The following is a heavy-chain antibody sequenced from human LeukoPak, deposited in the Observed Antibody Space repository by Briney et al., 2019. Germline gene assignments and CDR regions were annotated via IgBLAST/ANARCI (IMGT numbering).Heavy chain of an antibody. J-gene: IGHJ6*02. V-gene: IGHV3-48*02. Sequence: GGSLRLSCAVSGFTFNSYSMNWVRQAPGKGLEWLSYISSGSNIIYYADSVKGRFIISRDNAKNSLYLQMNSLRDDDTAVYYCAREKEYTIDVWGQGTTVTVSS. D-gene: IGHD6-6*01. CDR3: AREKEYTIDV. CDR1: GFTFNSYS. CDR2: ISSGSNII.